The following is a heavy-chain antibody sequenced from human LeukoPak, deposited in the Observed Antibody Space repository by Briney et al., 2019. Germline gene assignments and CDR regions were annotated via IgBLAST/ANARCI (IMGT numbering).Heavy chain of an antibody. CDR2: IGSSGGST. J-gene: IGHJ4*02. Sequence: GGSLRLSCAASGFNFITAAMTWVRQAPGKGLEWVSLIGSSGGSTYYADSVKGRFTISRDNFNHTLSLQMNSLRDEDTAVYYCARGGSSCFDSWGQGTLVTVSS. CDR1: GFNFITAA. V-gene: IGHV3-23*01. D-gene: IGHD6-13*01. CDR3: ARGGSSCFDS.